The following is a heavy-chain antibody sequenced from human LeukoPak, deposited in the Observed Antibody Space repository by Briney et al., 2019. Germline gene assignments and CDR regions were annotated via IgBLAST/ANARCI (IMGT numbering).Heavy chain of an antibody. V-gene: IGHV3-74*01. CDR1: GVTFTTDC. CDR2: INSDGSIT. D-gene: IGHD5-18*01. J-gene: IGHJ6*02. CDR3: ARDAVDTANAV. Sequence: GGSVRLSCAASGVTFTTDCMHRVRQAPGKGLVWVSHINSDGSITSYAESVKGRFTISRDNAKNTLYLQMNSLRAEDTAVYYCARDAVDTANAVWGQGTTVTVSS.